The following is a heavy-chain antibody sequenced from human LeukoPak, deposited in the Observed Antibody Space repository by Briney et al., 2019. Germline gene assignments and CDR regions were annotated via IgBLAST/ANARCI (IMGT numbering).Heavy chain of an antibody. CDR2: IYYSGST. Sequence: SETLSLTCTVSGGSISSYYWSWIRQPPGKGLEWIGYIYYSGSTNYNPSLKSRVTISVDTSKNQFSLKLSSVTAADTAVYYCARDPPRYPEWLGYNWFDPWGQGTLVTVSS. D-gene: IGHD6-19*01. J-gene: IGHJ5*02. CDR1: GGSISSYY. V-gene: IGHV4-59*12. CDR3: ARDPPRYPEWLGYNWFDP.